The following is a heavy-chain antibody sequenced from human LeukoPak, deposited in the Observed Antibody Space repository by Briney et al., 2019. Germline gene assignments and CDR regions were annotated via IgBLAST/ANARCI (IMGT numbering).Heavy chain of an antibody. J-gene: IGHJ3*02. V-gene: IGHV1-18*01. Sequence: GASVKVSCKASGYTFTSYGISWVRQAPGQGVEWIGWISAYNGNTNYAQKLQGRVTMTTDTSPSTADMELGRLECDDPAVYYCARDRRRMVVTPLDAFDIWGQGTMVTVSS. CDR2: ISAYNGNT. CDR1: GYTFTSYG. D-gene: IGHD4-23*01. CDR3: ARDRRRMVVTPLDAFDI.